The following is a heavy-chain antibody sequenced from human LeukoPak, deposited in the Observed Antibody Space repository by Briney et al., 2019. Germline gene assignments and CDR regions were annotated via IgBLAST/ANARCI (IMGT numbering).Heavy chain of an antibody. V-gene: IGHV4-34*01. Sequence: GSLRLSCAASGFTFSDYYMSWIRQPPGKGLEWIGEINHSGSTNYNPSLKSRVSISVDSSKNQFSLKVSSVTAADTAVYYCARGSDTAAGFYWGQGTLVTVSS. CDR2: INHSGST. CDR1: GFTFSDYY. CDR3: ARGSDTAAGFY. D-gene: IGHD6-13*01. J-gene: IGHJ4*02.